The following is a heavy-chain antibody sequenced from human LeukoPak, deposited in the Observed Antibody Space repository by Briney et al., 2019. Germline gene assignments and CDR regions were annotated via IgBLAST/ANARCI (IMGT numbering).Heavy chain of an antibody. D-gene: IGHD6-19*01. J-gene: IGHJ3*01. Sequence: ASVKVSCKASGYTFTSCGICWVRQAPGQGLEWMGWVSAYNGDTNYAQKFQGRVTMTTDTSTSTAYMELRSPRSDDTAVYYCARDAPQWRNAFDFWGQGTMVTVSS. CDR1: GYTFTSCG. V-gene: IGHV1-18*01. CDR3: ARDAPQWRNAFDF. CDR2: VSAYNGDT.